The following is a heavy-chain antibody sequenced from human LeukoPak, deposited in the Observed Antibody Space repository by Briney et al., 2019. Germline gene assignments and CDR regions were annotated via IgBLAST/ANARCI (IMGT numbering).Heavy chain of an antibody. CDR2: IYYSGST. V-gene: IGHV4-59*11. Sequence: PSETLSLTCTVSGGSISSHYWSRIRQPPGKGLEWIGYIYYSGSTNYNPSLKSRVTISVDTSKNQFSLKLSSVTAADTAVYYCARVNSSSSEYYFDYWGQGTLVTVSS. J-gene: IGHJ4*02. CDR1: GGSISSHY. D-gene: IGHD6-6*01. CDR3: ARVNSSSSEYYFDY.